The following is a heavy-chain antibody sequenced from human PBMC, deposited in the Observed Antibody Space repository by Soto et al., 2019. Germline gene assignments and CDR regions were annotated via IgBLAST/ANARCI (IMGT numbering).Heavy chain of an antibody. CDR3: ARSGTGDYGDSMWYFDL. D-gene: IGHD4-17*01. J-gene: IGHJ2*01. CDR2: TRNKANSYTT. Sequence: GGSLRLSCAASGFTFSDHYMDWVRQAPGKGLEWVGRTRNKANSYTTEYAASVKGRFTISRDDSKNSLYLQMNSLKTEDTAVYYCARSGTGDYGDSMWYFDLWGRGTLVTVSS. CDR1: GFTFSDHY. V-gene: IGHV3-72*01.